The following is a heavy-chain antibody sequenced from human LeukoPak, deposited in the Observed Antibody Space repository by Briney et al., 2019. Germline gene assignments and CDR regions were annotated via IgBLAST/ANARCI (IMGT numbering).Heavy chain of an antibody. Sequence: GGSLRLSCVASGFTFSGYALHWVRQAPGRALEWVAVMSYDGSTQFYADSVEGRFTISRDISKNTMYLQMNSLRVEDTAMYYCVRPRAPSSGLFVHWGQGTLVTVSS. J-gene: IGHJ4*02. V-gene: IGHV3-30-3*01. CDR1: GFTFSGYA. CDR3: VRPRAPSSGLFVH. CDR2: MSYDGSTQ. D-gene: IGHD6-25*01.